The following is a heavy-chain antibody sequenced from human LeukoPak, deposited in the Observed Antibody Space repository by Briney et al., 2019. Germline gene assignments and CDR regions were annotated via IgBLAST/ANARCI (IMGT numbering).Heavy chain of an antibody. CDR3: AREVEMATTDAFDI. CDR1: GGTFRSYA. V-gene: IGHV1-69*04. J-gene: IGHJ3*02. D-gene: IGHD5-24*01. Sequence: SVKVSCKASGGTFRSYAISWVRQAPGQGLEWMGRIIPILGIANYAQKFQGRVTITADKSTSTAYMELSSLRSEDTAVYYCAREVEMATTDAFDIWGQGTMVTVSS. CDR2: IIPILGIA.